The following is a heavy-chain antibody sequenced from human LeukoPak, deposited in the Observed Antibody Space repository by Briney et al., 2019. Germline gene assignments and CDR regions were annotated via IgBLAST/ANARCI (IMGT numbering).Heavy chain of an antibody. CDR2: ISKDGSTT. J-gene: IGHJ4*02. CDR3: ARGASSGYRIDY. Sequence: GGSLRLSCAASGFTFNNYWMHWVRQAPGKGLVWVSRISKDGSTTNYADSVKGRFTTSRDNAKNTLYLQMNSLTAEDTALYYCARGASSGYRIDYWGQGTLVTVSS. V-gene: IGHV3-74*01. CDR1: GFTFNNYW. D-gene: IGHD5-18*01.